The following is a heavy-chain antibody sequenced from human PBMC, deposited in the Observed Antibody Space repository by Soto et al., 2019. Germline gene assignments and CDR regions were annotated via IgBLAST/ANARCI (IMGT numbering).Heavy chain of an antibody. J-gene: IGHJ2*01. D-gene: IGHD3-22*01. CDR2: IIPIFGTA. V-gene: IGHV1-69*01. CDR1: GGTFSSYA. CDR3: ASGVYYVSSGYPPYWYFDL. Sequence: QVQLVQSGAEVKKPGSSVKVSCKASGGTFSSYAISWVRQAPGQGLEWMGGIIPIFGTANYAQKFQGRVTITADESTSTAYMELSSLRSEDTAVYYCASGVYYVSSGYPPYWYFDLWGRGTLVTVSS.